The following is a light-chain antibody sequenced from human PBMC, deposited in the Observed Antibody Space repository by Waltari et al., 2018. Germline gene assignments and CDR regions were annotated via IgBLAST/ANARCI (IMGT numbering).Light chain of an antibody. J-gene: IGLJ1*01. CDR2: DDS. V-gene: IGLV3-21*03. CDR3: QVWEGSSAHSV. Sequence: SYVLTQPASVSVAPGKTARSTGEGNNMGGKTGHWYQLRPGQARVLVVHDDSARPSGIPHRFSGSNSGNTATLTISGVEVVDEGDYYCQVWEGSSAHSVFGTGTAVSV. CDR1: NMGGKT.